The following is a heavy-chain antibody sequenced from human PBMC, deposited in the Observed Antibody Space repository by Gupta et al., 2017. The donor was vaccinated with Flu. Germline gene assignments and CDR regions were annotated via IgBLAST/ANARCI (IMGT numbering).Heavy chain of an antibody. CDR2: INTAGTT. D-gene: IGHD4-4*01. V-gene: IGHV3-53*02. CDR3: ARGRDYTFDI. CDR1: GIIVSSNY. J-gene: IGHJ3*02. Sequence: EVQLVETGGGLIQPGGSLRLSCAASGIIVSSNYMTWVRQAPGKGLEWVSGINTAGTTYYADSVKGRFSLSRDSSKNTLCLQMNSLRAEDTALDYCARGRDYTFDIWGQGTMVTVSS.